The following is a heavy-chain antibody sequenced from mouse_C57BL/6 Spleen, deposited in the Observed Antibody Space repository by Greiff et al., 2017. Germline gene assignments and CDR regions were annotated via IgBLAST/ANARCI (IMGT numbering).Heavy chain of an antibody. CDR3: ARRRYSGYFDV. J-gene: IGHJ1*03. CDR2: ISSGSSTI. D-gene: IGHD2-14*01. V-gene: IGHV5-17*01. CDR1: GFTFSDYG. Sequence: DVKLVESGGGLVKPGGSLKLSCAASGFTFSDYGMHWVRQAPEKGLEWVAYISSGSSTIYYADTVKGRFTISRDNAKNTLFLQMTSLRSEDTAMYYCARRRYSGYFDVWGTGTTVTVSS.